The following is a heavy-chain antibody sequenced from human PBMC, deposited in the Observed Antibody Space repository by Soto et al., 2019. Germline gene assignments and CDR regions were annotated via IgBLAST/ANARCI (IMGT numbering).Heavy chain of an antibody. CDR2: FYPSGKT. V-gene: IGHV4-4*07. J-gene: IGHJ6*02. Sequence: QVQLQESGPGLVKPSETLSLTCTVSGGSISSYYWCWIRQPAGQGLEWIGLFYPSGKTNFSPSLKSRLTMSADTSRNQFSLNLTSVTAADTAVYYYARFGLDSGMDVWGQGTTVTVSS. D-gene: IGHD3-10*01. CDR1: GGSISSYY. CDR3: ARFGLDSGMDV.